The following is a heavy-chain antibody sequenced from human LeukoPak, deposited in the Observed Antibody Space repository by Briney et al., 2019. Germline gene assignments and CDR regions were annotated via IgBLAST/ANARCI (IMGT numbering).Heavy chain of an antibody. CDR2: INPDDETT. V-gene: IGHV3-74*01. J-gene: IGHJ3*02. CDR3: LTIVETTIDAFDI. D-gene: IGHD1-26*01. CDR1: GFTFRKYW. Sequence: GGSLRLSCAASGFTFRKYWLHWVRQTPGKGLVWVSRINPDDETTSYADSVKGRFTISRDNAKSTLYLQMNSLRAEDTAVYYCLTIVETTIDAFDIWGQGTMVTVSS.